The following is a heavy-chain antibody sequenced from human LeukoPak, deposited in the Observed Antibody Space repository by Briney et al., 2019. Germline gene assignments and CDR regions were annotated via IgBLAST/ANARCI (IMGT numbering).Heavy chain of an antibody. CDR1: GFNFSSYW. CDR2: ISYDGSNK. CDR3: ARGGGGGYYRPYYYYGMDV. J-gene: IGHJ6*02. V-gene: IGHV3-30-3*01. D-gene: IGHD3-22*01. Sequence: GGSLRLSCAASGFNFSSYWMSWVRQAPGKGLEWVAVISYDGSNKYYADSVKGRFTISRDNSKNTLYLQMNSLRAEDTAVYYCARGGGGGYYRPYYYYGMDVWGQGTTVTVSS.